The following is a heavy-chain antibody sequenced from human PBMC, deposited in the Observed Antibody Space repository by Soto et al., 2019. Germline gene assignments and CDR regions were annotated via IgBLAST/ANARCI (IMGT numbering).Heavy chain of an antibody. D-gene: IGHD3-16*01. V-gene: IGHV1-2*04. J-gene: IGHJ4*02. CDR1: GYTFTSYG. CDR3: AREPLEVEGGVFDY. CDR2: INANSGST. Sequence: ASVKVSCKASGYTFTSYGISWVRQAPGQGLEWMGWINANSGSTNYAQKFQGWVTMTRDTSISTAYMELSRLRSDDTAVYYCAREPLEVEGGVFDYWGQGTLVTVSS.